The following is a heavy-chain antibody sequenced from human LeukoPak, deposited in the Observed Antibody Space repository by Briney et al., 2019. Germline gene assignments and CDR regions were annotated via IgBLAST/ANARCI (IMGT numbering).Heavy chain of an antibody. CDR1: GFTFSSYA. Sequence: GRSLRLSCAASGFTFSSYAMHWVRQAPGKGLGWVAVISYDGSNKYYADSVKGRFTISRDNSKNTLDLQMNSLRAEDTAMYYCARRGKAAATYEYYFDFWGQGTLVTVSS. J-gene: IGHJ4*02. D-gene: IGHD6-13*01. CDR3: ARRGKAAATYEYYFDF. CDR2: ISYDGSNK. V-gene: IGHV3-30*04.